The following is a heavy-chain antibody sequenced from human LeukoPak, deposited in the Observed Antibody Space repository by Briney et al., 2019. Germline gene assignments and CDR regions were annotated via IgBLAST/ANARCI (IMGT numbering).Heavy chain of an antibody. D-gene: IGHD5-18*01. CDR1: GVSVSSGSYY. CDR3: ARGAVDTAMVDY. CDR2: IYYSGST. V-gene: IGHV4-61*01. J-gene: IGHJ4*02. Sequence: SETLSLTCTVSGVSVSSGSYYWSWIRQPPGKGLEWIGYIYYSGSTNYNPSLKSRFTISVDTSKNQFSLKLSSVTAADTAVYYCARGAVDTAMVDYWGQGILVTVSS.